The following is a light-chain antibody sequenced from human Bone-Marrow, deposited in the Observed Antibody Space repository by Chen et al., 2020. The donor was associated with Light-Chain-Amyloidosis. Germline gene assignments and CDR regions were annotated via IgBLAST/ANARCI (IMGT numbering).Light chain of an antibody. Sequence: QSALTQPPSASESPGQSVTISCTGTSSDVGGHNYVSWYQQHPGKAPKLMIYEVTKRPSGVPDRFSGSKSGNTASLTVSGLHTEDEAAYYCSSYAGRNNLVFGGGTKLTV. J-gene: IGLJ3*02. V-gene: IGLV2-8*01. CDR3: SSYAGRNNLV. CDR2: EVT. CDR1: SSDVGGHNY.